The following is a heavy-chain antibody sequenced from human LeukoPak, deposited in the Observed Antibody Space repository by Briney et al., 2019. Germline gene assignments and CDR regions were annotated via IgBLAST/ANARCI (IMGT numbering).Heavy chain of an antibody. V-gene: IGHV3-23*01. D-gene: IGHD2-2*02. CDR2: VTGNGVTT. CDR3: AKDRLYPNDIFDV. J-gene: IGHJ3*01. CDR1: GFTFSSYA. Sequence: GGSLRLSCVASGFTFSSYAMSWVRQAPGKGLEWVAAVTGNGVTTWYAPFVKGRFIISRDNSKNTLYLQMSGLGAEDTALFYCAKDRLYPNDIFDVWGQGTMVTVS.